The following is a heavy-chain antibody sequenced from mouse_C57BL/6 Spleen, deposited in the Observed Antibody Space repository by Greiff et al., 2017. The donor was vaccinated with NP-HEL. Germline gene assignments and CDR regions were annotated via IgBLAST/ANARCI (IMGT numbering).Heavy chain of an antibody. V-gene: IGHV1-80*01. J-gene: IGHJ2*01. CDR2: IYPGDGDT. D-gene: IGHD1-1*01. CDR3: ARWDYGSSYGY. Sequence: QVQLQQSGAELVKPGASVKISCKASGYAFSSYWMNWVKQRPGKGLEWIGQIYPGDGDTNYNGKFKGKATLTADKSSSTAYMQLSSLTSEDSAVYFCARWDYGSSYGYWGKGTTLTVSS. CDR1: GYAFSSYW.